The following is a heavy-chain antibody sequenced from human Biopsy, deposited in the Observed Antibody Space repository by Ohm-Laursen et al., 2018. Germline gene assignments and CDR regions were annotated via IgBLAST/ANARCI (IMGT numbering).Heavy chain of an antibody. D-gene: IGHD6-19*01. Sequence: SDTLSLTCAVSGDSVPKYYWSWIRQPPGKGLEWIGHIYYSVMTNYNPSLQSRISISVDTSRNQVSLTLSSVTAADTAVYYCASGGQWPKPYLRYFDPWGQGTLVTVSS. CDR1: GDSVPKYY. J-gene: IGHJ5*02. CDR3: ASGGQWPKPYLRYFDP. CDR2: IYYSVMT. V-gene: IGHV4-59*02.